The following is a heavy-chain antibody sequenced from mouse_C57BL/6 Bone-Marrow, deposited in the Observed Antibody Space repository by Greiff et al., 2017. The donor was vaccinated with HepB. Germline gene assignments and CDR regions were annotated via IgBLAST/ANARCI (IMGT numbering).Heavy chain of an antibody. CDR2: IHPNSGST. D-gene: IGHD2-4*01. V-gene: IGHV1-64*01. CDR3: ARRLRRAWFAY. CDR1: GYTFTSYW. Sequence: QVQLQQPGAELVKPGASVKLSCKASGYTFTSYWMHWVKQRPGQGLEWIGMIHPNSGSTNYNEKFKSKATLTVDKSSSTAYMQLSSLTSEDSAVYYCARRLRRAWFAYWGQGTLVTVSA. J-gene: IGHJ3*01.